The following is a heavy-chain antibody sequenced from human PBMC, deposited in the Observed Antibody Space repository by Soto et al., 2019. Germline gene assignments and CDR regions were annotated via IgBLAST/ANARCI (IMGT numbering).Heavy chain of an antibody. CDR3: ARETTGYQYGMDV. V-gene: IGHV1-18*03. CDR1: GSTFTSDA. D-gene: IGHD3-9*01. Sequence: GASMKVSSKASGSTFTSDAISWVRHAPGQGLEWMGWISAYNGNTNYAQKLQGRVTMTTDTSTSTAYMELRSLRSDDMAVYYCARETTGYQYGMDVWGQGTTVTVSS. CDR2: ISAYNGNT. J-gene: IGHJ6*02.